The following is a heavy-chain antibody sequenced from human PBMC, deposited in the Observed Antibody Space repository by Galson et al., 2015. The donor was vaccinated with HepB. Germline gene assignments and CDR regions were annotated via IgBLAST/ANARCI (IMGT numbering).Heavy chain of an antibody. CDR2: ISGSGGST. V-gene: IGHV3-23*01. D-gene: IGHD3-22*01. J-gene: IGHJ2*01. CDR3: AKDYGDSSGYLNWYFDL. CDR1: GFTFSSYA. Sequence: SLRLSCAASGFTFSSYAMSWVRQAPGKGLEWVSAISGSGGSTYYADSVKGRFTISRDNSKNTLYLQMNSLRAEDTAVYYCAKDYGDSSGYLNWYFDLWGRGTLVTVSS.